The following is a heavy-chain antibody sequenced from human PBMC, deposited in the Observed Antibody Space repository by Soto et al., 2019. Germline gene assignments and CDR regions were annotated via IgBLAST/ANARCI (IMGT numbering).Heavy chain of an antibody. V-gene: IGHV3-30-3*01. D-gene: IGHD4-17*01. Sequence: QVQLVESGGGVVQPGRSLRLSCAASGFTFTGYAVHWVRQAPDKGLEWVAVISYNGGKIYYADSVKGRFTISRDNSKNTLYLQMNSLRAEDTAVYYCARANYGDYEDYWGQGTLVTVSS. J-gene: IGHJ4*02. CDR1: GFTFTGYA. CDR2: ISYNGGKI. CDR3: ARANYGDYEDY.